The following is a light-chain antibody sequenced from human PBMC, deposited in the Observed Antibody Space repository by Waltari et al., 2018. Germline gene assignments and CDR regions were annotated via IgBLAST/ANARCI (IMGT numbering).Light chain of an antibody. Sequence: DIVMTQSPDSLAVSLVERATINCKSSQSVLYNSTNNNYLAWYQQKPGKPPKLLIYWASTRESGVPDRFSGSGSGTDFTLTISSLQAEDVAVYYCQQYYRTPLTFGGGTRVEIK. CDR2: WAS. CDR3: QQYYRTPLT. J-gene: IGKJ4*01. CDR1: QSVLYNSTNNNY. V-gene: IGKV4-1*01.